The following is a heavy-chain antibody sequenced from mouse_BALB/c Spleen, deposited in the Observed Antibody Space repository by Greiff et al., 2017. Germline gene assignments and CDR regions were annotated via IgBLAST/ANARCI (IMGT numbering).Heavy chain of an antibody. D-gene: IGHD5-5*01. J-gene: IGHJ4*01. V-gene: IGHV1-12*01. CDR2: IYPGNGDT. CDR1: GYTFTSYN. CDR3: ARLLPPYYAMDY. Sequence: QVQLQQPGAELVKPGASVKMSCKASGYTFTSYNMHWVKQTPGQGLEWIGAIYPGNGDTSYNQKFKGKATLTADKSSSTAYMQLSSLTSEDSAVYYCARLLPPYYAMDYWGQGTSVTVSS.